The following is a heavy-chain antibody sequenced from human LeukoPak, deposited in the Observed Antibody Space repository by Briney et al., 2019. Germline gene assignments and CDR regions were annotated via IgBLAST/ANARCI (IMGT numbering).Heavy chain of an antibody. CDR2: ISGSGGST. V-gene: IGHV3-23*01. CDR1: GFTFSSYG. J-gene: IGHJ4*02. Sequence: GGSLRLSCAASGFTFSSYGMSWVRQAPGKGLEWVSAISGSGGSTYYADSVKGRFTISRDNSKNTLYLQMNSLRAEDTAVYYCAGAAAGSLLNYWGQGTLVTVSS. CDR3: AGAAAGSLLNY. D-gene: IGHD6-13*01.